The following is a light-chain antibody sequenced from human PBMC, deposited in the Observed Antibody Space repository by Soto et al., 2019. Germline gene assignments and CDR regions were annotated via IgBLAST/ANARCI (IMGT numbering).Light chain of an antibody. CDR2: DAS. J-gene: IGKJ5*01. Sequence: EVVFTQSPATLSLSPGERATLSCRASQSVSSSYLAWYQQKPGQAPRLLISDASNRATGIPARFTGSGSGTDFTLTISSLEPEDFAVYYCQQRSNWPPFTFGQGTRLEIK. CDR1: QSVSSSY. V-gene: IGKV3-11*01. CDR3: QQRSNWPPFT.